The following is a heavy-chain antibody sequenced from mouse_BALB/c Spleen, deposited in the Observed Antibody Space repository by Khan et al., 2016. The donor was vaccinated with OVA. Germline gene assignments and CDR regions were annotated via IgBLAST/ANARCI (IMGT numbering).Heavy chain of an antibody. J-gene: IGHJ2*01. D-gene: IGHD1-2*01. V-gene: IGHV3-2*02. CDR3: ARTARIKY. Sequence: EVKLEVSGPGLVKPSQSLSLTCTVTGYSITSGYGWNWIRQFPGNKLECMGYISYSGSTNYNPSLKSRISITRDTSKNQFFLQLNSVTAEDTATYYCARTARIKYWGQGTTLTVSS. CDR1: GYSITSGYG. CDR2: ISYSGST.